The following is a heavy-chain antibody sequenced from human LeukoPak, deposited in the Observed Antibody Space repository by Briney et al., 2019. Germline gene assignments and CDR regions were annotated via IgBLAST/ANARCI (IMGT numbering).Heavy chain of an antibody. J-gene: IGHJ6*03. D-gene: IGHD2-2*01. CDR3: PRVVVPAAAAYYYYYMDV. CDR1: GFTFSSYN. CDR2: ISDSSTTI. Sequence: GSLRLSCAASGFTFSSYNMNWVRQAPGKGLEGVSYISDSSTTIYYADSVKGRFTISRDNAKNSLYLQMNSLRAEDTAVYYCPRVVVPAAAAYYYYYMDVWGKGTTVTVSS. V-gene: IGHV3-48*01.